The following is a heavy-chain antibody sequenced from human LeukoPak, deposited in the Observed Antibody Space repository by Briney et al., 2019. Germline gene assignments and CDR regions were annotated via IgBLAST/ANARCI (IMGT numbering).Heavy chain of an antibody. J-gene: IGHJ3*02. D-gene: IGHD6-19*01. CDR2: ISYDGSNK. CDR3: ARVLVWGSSGWHDAFDI. Sequence: GGSLRLSCAASGFTFSSYAMHWVRQAPGKGLEWVAVISYDGSNKYYADSVKGRFTISRDNSKNTLYLQMNSLRAEDTAVYYCARVLVWGSSGWHDAFDIWGQGTMVTVSS. CDR1: GFTFSSYA. V-gene: IGHV3-30-3*01.